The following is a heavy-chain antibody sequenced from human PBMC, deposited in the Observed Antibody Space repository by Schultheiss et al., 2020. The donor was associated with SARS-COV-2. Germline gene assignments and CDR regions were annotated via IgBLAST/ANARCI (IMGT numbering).Heavy chain of an antibody. CDR3: ARGGGYGINGMDV. J-gene: IGHJ6*02. CDR2: IYYSGST. CDR1: GGSISSYY. D-gene: IGHD4-17*01. V-gene: IGHV4-59*01. Sequence: SETLSLTCTVSGGSISSYYWSWIRQPPGKGLEWIGYIYYSGSTNYNPSLKSRVTISVDTSKNQFSLKLSSVTAADTAVYYCARGGGYGINGMDVWGQGTTVTVSS.